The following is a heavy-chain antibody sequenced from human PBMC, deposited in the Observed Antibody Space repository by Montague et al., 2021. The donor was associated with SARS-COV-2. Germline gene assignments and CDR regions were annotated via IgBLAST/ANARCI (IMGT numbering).Heavy chain of an antibody. Sequence: TLSLTCTVSGGSISSDYYYWSWIRQHPGKGLEWMGYIYYSGSTYYKPSLKSRVTISVDTSKNQFSLKLNSVTAADTAVYYCAKIREQLVRRWFDPWGQGTLVTVSS. CDR3: AKIREQLVRRWFDP. V-gene: IGHV4-31*03. D-gene: IGHD6-13*01. J-gene: IGHJ5*02. CDR1: GGSISSDYYY. CDR2: IYYSGST.